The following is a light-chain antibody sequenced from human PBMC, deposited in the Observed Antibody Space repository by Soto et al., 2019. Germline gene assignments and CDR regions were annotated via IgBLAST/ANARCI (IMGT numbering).Light chain of an antibody. CDR3: SSYTSSSTGV. CDR1: ISDVGGYNY. Sequence: SVLAQPSSVCGSPGQSITISCTGTISDVGGYNYVSWYQQHPGKAPKLMIYEVSNRPSGVSNRFSGSKSGNTASLTISGRQAEDEADYYCSSYTSSSTGVFGTGTTVT. CDR2: EVS. V-gene: IGLV2-14*01. J-gene: IGLJ1*01.